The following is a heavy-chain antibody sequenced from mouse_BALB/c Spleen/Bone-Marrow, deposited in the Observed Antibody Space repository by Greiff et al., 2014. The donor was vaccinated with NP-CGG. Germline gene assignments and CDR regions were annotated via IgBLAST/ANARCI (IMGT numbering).Heavy chain of an antibody. CDR1: GFVFSSYD. CDR2: ISSGGSYT. J-gene: IGHJ4*01. V-gene: IGHV5-9*02. Sequence: EVKLVESGGGLVKPGGSLKLSCAASGFVFSSYDMSWVRQTPEKRLEWVATISSGGSYTYYPDSVKGRFTITRDNARNTLYLQMSSLRSEDTALDYCARHVMEVRRALDYWGQGTSVTVSS. CDR3: ARHVMEVRRALDY. D-gene: IGHD2-14*01.